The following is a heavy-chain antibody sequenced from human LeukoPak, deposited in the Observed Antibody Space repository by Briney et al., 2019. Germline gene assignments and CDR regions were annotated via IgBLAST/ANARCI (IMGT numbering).Heavy chain of an antibody. CDR2: ISASGGST. CDR3: AKLGWDSGDFDC. Sequence: GGSLRLSCAPSGFAFSSYAMSWVRQAPGKGLEWVSGISASGGSTYYAGSVRGRFTISRDNSKYTLHLQMNSLRAEDTAVYYCAKLGWDSGDFDCWGQGTLVTVSS. D-gene: IGHD4-23*01. CDR1: GFAFSSYA. J-gene: IGHJ4*02. V-gene: IGHV3-23*01.